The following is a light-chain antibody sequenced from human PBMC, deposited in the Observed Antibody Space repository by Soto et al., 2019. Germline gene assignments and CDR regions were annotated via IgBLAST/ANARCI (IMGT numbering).Light chain of an antibody. J-gene: IGLJ3*02. CDR3: SSYTSSSTPDV. CDR2: DVS. CDR1: SSDVGDYNY. V-gene: IGLV2-14*03. Sequence: QSVLTQPASVSGSPGQSITISCTGTSSDVGDYNYVSWYQQHPGKAPKLMIYDVSNRPSGVSNRFSGSKSGNTASLTISGLQAEDEADYYCSSYTSSSTPDVFGGGTKLTVL.